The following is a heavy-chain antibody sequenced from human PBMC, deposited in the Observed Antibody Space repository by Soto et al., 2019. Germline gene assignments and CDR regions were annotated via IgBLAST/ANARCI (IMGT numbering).Heavy chain of an antibody. CDR3: ARALYESSGYSLAP. Sequence: QVQLQESGPGLVKPSETLSLTCTVSGGSISSYYWSWIRQPPGKGLEWIGYIYYSASINYNPSLNSRVTMSVDAPKNHFSRRLTSVTAAQTAGYYCARALYESSGYSLAPWGQGPLVTVSS. CDR2: IYYSASI. J-gene: IGHJ5*02. D-gene: IGHD3-22*01. CDR1: GGSISSYY. V-gene: IGHV4-59*01.